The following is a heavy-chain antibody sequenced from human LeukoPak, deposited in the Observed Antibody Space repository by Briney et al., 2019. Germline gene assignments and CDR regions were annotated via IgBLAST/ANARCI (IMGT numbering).Heavy chain of an antibody. CDR3: AKDGTYDYVWGSYRPSDY. D-gene: IGHD3-16*02. Sequence: GGSLRLSCAASGFTFSSYGMHWVRQAPGKGLEWVAFIRYDGSNKYYADSVKGRFTISRDNSKNTLYLQMNSLGAEDTAVYYCAKDGTYDYVWGSYRPSDYWGQGTLVTVSS. CDR2: IRYDGSNK. CDR1: GFTFSSYG. V-gene: IGHV3-30*02. J-gene: IGHJ4*02.